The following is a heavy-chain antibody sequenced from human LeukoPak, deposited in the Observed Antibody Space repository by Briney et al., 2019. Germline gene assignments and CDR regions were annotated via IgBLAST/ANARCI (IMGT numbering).Heavy chain of an antibody. CDR2: ISSSIGYI. V-gene: IGHV3-21*01. Sequence: GGSLRLSCAASGFTFSSYSMNWVRQAPGKGLEWVSSISSSIGYIYYADSVKGRFTISRDNAKNTLYLQMNSLRAEDTAVYYCTKGGSYTNDIWGRGTRVTVSS. J-gene: IGHJ3*02. CDR1: GFTFSSYS. CDR3: TKGGSYTNDI. D-gene: IGHD1-26*01.